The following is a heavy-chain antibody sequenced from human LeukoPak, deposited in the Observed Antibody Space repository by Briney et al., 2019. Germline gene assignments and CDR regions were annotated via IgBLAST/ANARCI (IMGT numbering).Heavy chain of an antibody. D-gene: IGHD1-26*01. CDR3: ASPKGGRYHEGFDY. V-gene: IGHV3-23*01. Sequence: GGSLRLSCAASGVTLINHAMSWVRQVPGKGLEWVPAISDSGANTYFADSVKGRFTISRDNSKNTLYLQMNSLRAEDTAVYYCASPKGGRYHEGFDYWGQGTLVTVSS. CDR2: ISDSGANT. J-gene: IGHJ4*02. CDR1: GVTLINHA.